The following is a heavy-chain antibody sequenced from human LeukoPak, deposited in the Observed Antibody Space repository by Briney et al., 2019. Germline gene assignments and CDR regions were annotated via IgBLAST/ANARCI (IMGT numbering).Heavy chain of an antibody. CDR1: GGSISSSSYY. Sequence: PSETLSLTCTVSGGSISSSSYYWGWIRQPPGKGLEWIGSIYYSGSTYYNPSLKSRVTMSVDTSKNQFSLKLTSVTAADTALYYCARDPGYPTRFSYFFDYWGQGTVVTVSS. V-gene: IGHV4-39*07. CDR3: ARDPGYPTRFSYFFDY. D-gene: IGHD3-9*01. J-gene: IGHJ4*02. CDR2: IYYSGST.